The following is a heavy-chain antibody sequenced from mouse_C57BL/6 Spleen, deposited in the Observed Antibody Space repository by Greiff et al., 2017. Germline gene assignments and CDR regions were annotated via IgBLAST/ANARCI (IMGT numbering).Heavy chain of an antibody. V-gene: IGHV1-82*01. CDR1: GYAFSSSW. Sequence: QVQLQQSGPELVKPGASVKISCKASGYAFSSSWMNWVKQRPGKGLEWIGRIYPGDGDTNYNGKFKGKAKLTADKSSSKAYMQLSSLTSEDSAVYFCAREDYGSSFFYWYFDVWGTGTTVTVSS. CDR2: IYPGDGDT. D-gene: IGHD1-1*01. J-gene: IGHJ1*03. CDR3: AREDYGSSFFYWYFDV.